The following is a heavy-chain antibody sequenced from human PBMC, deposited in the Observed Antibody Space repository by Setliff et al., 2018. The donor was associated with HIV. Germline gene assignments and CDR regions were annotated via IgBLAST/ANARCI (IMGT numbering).Heavy chain of an antibody. CDR1: GGSISSYY. Sequence: SETLSLTCTVSGGSISSYYWSWIRQPPGKGLEWLGHIYSSGSTNYNPSLKSRVTISVDTSKNQFSLKLYSVTAADTAVYYCARAYFGSGIYYWGQGTLVTVS. CDR3: ARAYFGSGIYY. V-gene: IGHV4-4*09. D-gene: IGHD3-10*01. CDR2: IYSSGST. J-gene: IGHJ4*02.